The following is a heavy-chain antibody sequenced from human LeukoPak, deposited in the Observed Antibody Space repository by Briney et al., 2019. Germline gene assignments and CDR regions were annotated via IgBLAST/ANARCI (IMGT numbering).Heavy chain of an antibody. CDR3: ARKAGETGWLDY. Sequence: GGSLRLSCAASGFMFDDYGMSWVRQAPGKGLEWVSGINWNGGGTRYVDSVKGRFTISRDNAKNSLYLQMNSLRAEDTALYYCARKAGETGWLDYWGQGTLVTVSS. V-gene: IGHV3-20*04. CDR2: INWNGGGT. D-gene: IGHD1-14*01. J-gene: IGHJ4*02. CDR1: GFMFDDYG.